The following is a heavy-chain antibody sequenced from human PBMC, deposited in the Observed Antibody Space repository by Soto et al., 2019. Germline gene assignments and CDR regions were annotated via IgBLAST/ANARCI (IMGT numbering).Heavy chain of an antibody. CDR1: GFTFSSYG. CDR3: ARGASLPYYYDSSGYYDY. J-gene: IGHJ4*02. V-gene: IGHV3-33*01. D-gene: IGHD3-22*01. Sequence: GGSLRLSCAASGFTFSSYGMHWVRQAPGKGLEWVAVIWYDGSNKYYADSVKGRFTISRDNSKNTLYLQMNSLRAEDTAVYYCARGASLPYYYDSSGYYDYWGQGTLVTVSS. CDR2: IWYDGSNK.